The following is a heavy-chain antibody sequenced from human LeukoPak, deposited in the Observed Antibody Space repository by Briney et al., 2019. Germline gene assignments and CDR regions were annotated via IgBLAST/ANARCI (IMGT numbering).Heavy chain of an antibody. CDR3: ARGGATLLAAGGNWHFDV. Sequence: ASVKVSCKASGYTFTSYAMNWVRQAPGQGLEWMGWINPNTGNPTYAQGFTGRFVFSLDTSVSAAYLQISSLKADDTAVYFCARGGATLLAAGGNWHFDVWGRGTLVTVSS. V-gene: IGHV7-4-1*02. J-gene: IGHJ2*01. D-gene: IGHD6-13*01. CDR2: INPNTGNP. CDR1: GYTFTSYA.